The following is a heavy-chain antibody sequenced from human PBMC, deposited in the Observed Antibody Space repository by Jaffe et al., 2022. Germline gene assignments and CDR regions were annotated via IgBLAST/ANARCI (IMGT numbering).Heavy chain of an antibody. CDR1: GGSISSGSYY. D-gene: IGHD3-10*01. V-gene: IGHV4-61*02. J-gene: IGHJ3*02. Sequence: QVQLQESGPGLVKPSQTLSLTCTVSGGSISSGSYYWSWIRQPAGKGLEWIGRIYTSGSTNYNPSLKSRVTISVDTSKNQFSLKLSSVTAADTAVYYCARDVNMVRGPRGAIDAFDIWGQGTMVTVSS. CDR3: ARDVNMVRGPRGAIDAFDI. CDR2: IYTSGST.